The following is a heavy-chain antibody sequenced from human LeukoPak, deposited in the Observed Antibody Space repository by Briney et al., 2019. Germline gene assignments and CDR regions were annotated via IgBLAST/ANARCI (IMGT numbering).Heavy chain of an antibody. D-gene: IGHD6-19*01. CDR1: GFTFDDYA. Sequence: GGSLRHSCAASGFTFDDYAMHWVRQAPGKGLEWVSGISWNSGSIGYADSVKGRFTISRDNAKNSLYLQMNSLRAEDTALYYCAKGGRYLEYAFDIWGQGTMVTVSS. CDR3: AKGGRYLEYAFDI. J-gene: IGHJ3*02. CDR2: ISWNSGSI. V-gene: IGHV3-9*01.